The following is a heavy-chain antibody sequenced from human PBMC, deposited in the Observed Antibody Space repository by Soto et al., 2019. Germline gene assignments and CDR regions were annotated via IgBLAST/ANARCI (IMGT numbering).Heavy chain of an antibody. CDR3: ARSWGDPEYYYYYGMDV. CDR2: IYHSGST. V-gene: IGHV4-4*02. Sequence: SETLSLTCAVSGGSISSSNWWSWVRQPPGKGLEWIGEIYHSGSTNYNPSLKSRVTISVDKSKNQFSLKPSSVTAADTAVYYCARSWGDPEYYYYYGMDVWGQGTTVTVSS. J-gene: IGHJ6*02. D-gene: IGHD3-16*01. CDR1: GGSISSSNW.